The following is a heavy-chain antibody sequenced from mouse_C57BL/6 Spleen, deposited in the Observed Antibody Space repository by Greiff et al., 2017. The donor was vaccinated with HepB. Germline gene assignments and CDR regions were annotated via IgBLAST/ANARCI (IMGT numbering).Heavy chain of an antibody. D-gene: IGHD2-2*01. CDR1: GYTFTSYW. J-gene: IGHJ4*01. Sequence: QVQLQQSGAELVKPGASVKMSCKASGYTFTSYWITWVKQRPGQGLEWIGDIYPGSGSTNYNEKFKSKATLTVDTSSSTAYMQLSSLTSEDSAVYYCARYGYDEGYAMDYWGQGTSVTVSS. CDR3: ARYGYDEGYAMDY. CDR2: IYPGSGST. V-gene: IGHV1-55*01.